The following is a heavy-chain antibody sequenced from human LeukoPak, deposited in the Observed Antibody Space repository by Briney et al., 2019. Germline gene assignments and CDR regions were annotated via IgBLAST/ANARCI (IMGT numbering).Heavy chain of an antibody. CDR1: GYTFTNYG. CDR2: ISTYNAKK. CDR3: ARDLVSVLYGSGIDY. Sequence: AAVKVSCKASGYTFTNYGISWVRQAPGQGLEWMGGISTYNAKKNSAQRFQGRFTMTADTSTDTAYMELRSLTSDDTAVFYCARDLVSVLYGSGIDYWGQGTQVTVSA. J-gene: IGHJ4*02. V-gene: IGHV1-18*01. D-gene: IGHD3-10*01.